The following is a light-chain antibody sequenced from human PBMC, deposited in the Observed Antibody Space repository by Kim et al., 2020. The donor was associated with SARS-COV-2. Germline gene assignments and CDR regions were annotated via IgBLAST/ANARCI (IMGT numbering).Light chain of an antibody. CDR1: QTVLYNSNNKNY. CDR3: QQYYSTPPS. J-gene: IGKJ2*03. Sequence: THNCKSSQTVLYNSNNKNYLAWYQQTPGQAPKLLIYWASIRESGVSDRFSGSGSETDFTLTISSLQAEDVAVYYCQQYYSTPPSFGQGTKLEIK. CDR2: WAS. V-gene: IGKV4-1*01.